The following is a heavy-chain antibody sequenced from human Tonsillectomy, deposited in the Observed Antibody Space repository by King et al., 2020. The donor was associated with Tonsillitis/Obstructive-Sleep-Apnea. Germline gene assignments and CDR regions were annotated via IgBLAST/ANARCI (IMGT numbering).Heavy chain of an antibody. CDR3: ARAYDSSGQYYYYMDV. J-gene: IGHJ6*03. Sequence: VQLVESGGGLVKPGGSLRLSCAASGFTFSDYYMSWIRQAPGKGLEWVSYISSSSSYTNYADSVKGRFTISRDNAKNSLYLQMNSLRAEDTAVYYCARAYDSSGQYYYYMDVWGKGTTVTVSS. V-gene: IGHV3-11*05. CDR1: GFTFSDYY. CDR2: ISSSSSYT. D-gene: IGHD3-22*01.